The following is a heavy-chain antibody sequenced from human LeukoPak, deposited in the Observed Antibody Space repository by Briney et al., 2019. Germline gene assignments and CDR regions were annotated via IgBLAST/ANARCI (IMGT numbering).Heavy chain of an antibody. CDR1: GGSISSSSYY. Sequence: SETLSLTCTVSGGSISSSSYYWGWIRQPPGKGLEWIGSIYYSGSTYYNPSLKSRVTISVDTSKNQFSLKLSPVTAADTAVYYCASRQSWTFDPWGQGTLVTVSS. D-gene: IGHD3/OR15-3a*01. J-gene: IGHJ5*02. CDR2: IYYSGST. V-gene: IGHV4-39*01. CDR3: ASRQSWTFDP.